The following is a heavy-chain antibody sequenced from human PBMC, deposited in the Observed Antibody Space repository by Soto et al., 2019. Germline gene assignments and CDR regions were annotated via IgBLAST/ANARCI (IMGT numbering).Heavy chain of an antibody. Sequence: QTLSLTCAISGDNISSNRAAWNCIRQSPSRGLEWLGRTYYRSKWYDDYAVSVKGRITINPDTSKNQFSLHLNSVTPEDTAVNYRASEGGGCADYGDNIDYWARGTLVTGSS. D-gene: IGHD4-17*01. CDR3: ASEGGGCADYGDNIDY. J-gene: IGHJ4*02. CDR1: GDNISSNRAA. V-gene: IGHV6-1*01. CDR2: TYYRSKWYD.